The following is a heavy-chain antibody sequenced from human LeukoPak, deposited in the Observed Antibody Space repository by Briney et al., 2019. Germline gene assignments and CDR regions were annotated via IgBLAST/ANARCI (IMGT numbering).Heavy chain of an antibody. J-gene: IGHJ4*02. CDR3: AKTMVRGGYFDY. CDR1: GFPFSSYA. V-gene: IGHV3-23*01. CDR2: ISGSGGST. Sequence: GGSLRLSCSASGFPFSSYAMSWVRPAPGKGLEWVSAISGSGGSTYYADSVKGRFTISRDNSKNTLYLQMNSLRAEDTAVYYCAKTMVRGGYFDYWGQGTLVTVSS. D-gene: IGHD3-10*01.